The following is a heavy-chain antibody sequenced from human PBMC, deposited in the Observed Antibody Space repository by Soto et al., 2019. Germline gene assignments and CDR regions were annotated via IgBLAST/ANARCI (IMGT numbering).Heavy chain of an antibody. CDR3: ARVSRGPIDN. CDR2: VIPNFQTP. V-gene: IGHV1-69*01. CDR1: GGSFSDYT. J-gene: IGHJ4*02. D-gene: IGHD3-10*01. Sequence: QAQLVQSGAEVKKPGSSVKVSCKASGGSFSDYTINWVRQAPGQGLEWMGGVIPNFQTPTYAQNFQGRVTITADEPTSNADKELNSLTSGDTAVYYCARVSRGPIDNWGQGTLVTVSS.